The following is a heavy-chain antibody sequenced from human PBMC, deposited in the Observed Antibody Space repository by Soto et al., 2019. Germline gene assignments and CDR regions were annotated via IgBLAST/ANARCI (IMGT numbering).Heavy chain of an antibody. CDR2: INPNSGGT. Sequence: ASVKVSCKASGYTFTGYYMHWVRQAPGQGFEWMGWINPNSGGTNYAQKFQGWVTMTRDTSISTAYMELSRLRSDDTAVYYCAREEPTSTGTTWGVGYYGMDVWGQGTTVTVSS. D-gene: IGHD1-7*01. CDR3: AREEPTSTGTTWGVGYYGMDV. V-gene: IGHV1-2*04. CDR1: GYTFTGYY. J-gene: IGHJ6*02.